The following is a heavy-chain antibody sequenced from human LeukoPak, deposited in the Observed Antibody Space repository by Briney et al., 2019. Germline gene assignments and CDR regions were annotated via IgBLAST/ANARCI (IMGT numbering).Heavy chain of an antibody. D-gene: IGHD3-10*01. J-gene: IGHJ6*03. Sequence: AGGSLRLSCAASGFTFSSYGMHWVRQAPGKGLEWVAVISYDGSNKYYADSVKGRFTISRDNSKNTLYLQMNSLRAEDTAVYYCAKDLLLRAFYMDVWGKGTTVTVSS. CDR2: ISYDGSNK. V-gene: IGHV3-30*18. CDR1: GFTFSSYG. CDR3: AKDLLLRAFYMDV.